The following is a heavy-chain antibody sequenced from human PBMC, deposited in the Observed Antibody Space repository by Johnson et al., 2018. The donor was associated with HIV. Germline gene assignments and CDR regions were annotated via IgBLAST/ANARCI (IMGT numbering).Heavy chain of an antibody. V-gene: IGHV3-9*01. Sequence: VQPGRSLRLSCAASGFTFDDYAMHWVRQAPGKGLEWVSGISWNSGSIGYADSVKGRFTISRDNAKNSLYLQMNSLRAEDTALYYCAGATSAFDIWGQGTMVTVSS. J-gene: IGHJ3*02. CDR3: AGATSAFDI. CDR1: GFTFDDYA. CDR2: ISWNSGSI.